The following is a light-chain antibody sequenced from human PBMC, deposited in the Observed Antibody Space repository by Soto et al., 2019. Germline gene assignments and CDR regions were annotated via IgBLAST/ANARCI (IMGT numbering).Light chain of an antibody. V-gene: IGLV2-8*01. Sequence: QSALTQPPSASGSPGQSGTISCTGTSSDGGGYNFVSWYQQHPGKAPKLMIYEVSKRPSGVPDRFSGSKSGNTASLTVSGLQADDEADYYCTSYAGSNIPVVFGGGTKLTVL. CDR2: EVS. CDR3: TSYAGSNIPVV. CDR1: SSDGGGYNF. J-gene: IGLJ2*01.